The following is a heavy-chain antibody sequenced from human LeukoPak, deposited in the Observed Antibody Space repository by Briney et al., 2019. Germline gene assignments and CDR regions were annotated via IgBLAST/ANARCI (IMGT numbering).Heavy chain of an antibody. Sequence: GGSLRLSCAASGFTFSSYAMSWVRQAPGKGLEWVSAISDSGGSTYYADSVKGRFTISRDNSNNTLYLQMNSLRTEDTAVYYCAKLIAVAGTDDYWGQGTLVTVSS. D-gene: IGHD6-19*01. J-gene: IGHJ4*02. CDR2: ISDSGGST. CDR1: GFTFSSYA. V-gene: IGHV3-23*01. CDR3: AKLIAVAGTDDY.